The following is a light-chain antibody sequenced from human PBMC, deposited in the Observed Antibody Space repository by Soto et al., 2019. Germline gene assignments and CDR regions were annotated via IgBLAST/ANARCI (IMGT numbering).Light chain of an antibody. CDR2: SAS. J-gene: IGKJ4*01. CDR1: QTISSW. Sequence: VTITCRASQTISSWLAWYQQKPGKAPKLLIYSASSLQSGVTSRFSGSGSGTDFTLTISSLQPEDFATYYCQQSYSTLTLAFGGGTKVDIK. V-gene: IGKV1-39*01. CDR3: QQSYSTLTLA.